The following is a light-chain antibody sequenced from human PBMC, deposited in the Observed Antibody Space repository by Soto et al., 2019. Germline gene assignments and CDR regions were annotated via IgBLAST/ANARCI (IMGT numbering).Light chain of an antibody. CDR1: QNVSSN. CDR2: DTS. CDR3: QFRRHGSPMT. V-gene: IGKV3-11*01. J-gene: IGKJ5*01. Sequence: DIVLTQSPGTLSLSPGERATLSCRASQNVSSNLAWYQQPRLGQAPRLLIFDTSNRANGVSARFSGSGSGADFTLTISSLEPEDFAVYYCQFRRHGSPMTFGQGTRLEIK.